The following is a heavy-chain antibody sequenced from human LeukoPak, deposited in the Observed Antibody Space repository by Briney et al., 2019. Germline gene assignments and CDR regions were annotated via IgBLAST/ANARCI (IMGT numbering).Heavy chain of an antibody. D-gene: IGHD1-26*01. Sequence: ASVKDSCKASGYTFTDHNIHWVRQAPGQGLEWMGWLDPSTGATRSAQKFQDRVSLTRDTSISTGYMDLSSLTSDDTAVYYCAIKTYAGSFYVFWGQGTLVTVSS. CDR3: AIKTYAGSFYVF. CDR1: GYTFTDHN. CDR2: LDPSTGAT. J-gene: IGHJ4*02. V-gene: IGHV1-2*02.